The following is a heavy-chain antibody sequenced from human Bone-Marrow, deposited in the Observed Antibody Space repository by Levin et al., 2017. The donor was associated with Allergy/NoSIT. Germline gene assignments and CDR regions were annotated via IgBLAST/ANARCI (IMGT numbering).Heavy chain of an antibody. D-gene: IGHD6-19*01. V-gene: IGHV3-7*01. CDR2: IKQDGTEK. J-gene: IGHJ4*02. CDR1: GFTFSNYG. Sequence: GGSLRLSCAASGFTFSNYGMTWVRQAPGKGLEWVANIKQDGTEKNYVDSVKGRFTISRDNANNALHLQMSSQRVEDTAVYFCARKYSSAWCFDYWGQGILVAVSS. CDR3: ARKYSSAWCFDY.